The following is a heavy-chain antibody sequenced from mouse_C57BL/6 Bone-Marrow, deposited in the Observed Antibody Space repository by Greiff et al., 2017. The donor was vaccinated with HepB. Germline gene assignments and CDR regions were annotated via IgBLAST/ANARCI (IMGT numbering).Heavy chain of an antibody. CDR2: IYPGDGDT. Sequence: QVQLQQSGPELVKPGASVKISCKASGYAFSSSWMNWVKQRPGKGLEWIGRIYPGDGDTNYNGRFKGKATLTADKSSSTAYMQLSSLTSEDSAVYFCARSSYYGSRRGYYAMDYWGQGTSVTVSS. CDR1: GYAFSSSW. D-gene: IGHD1-1*01. V-gene: IGHV1-82*01. J-gene: IGHJ4*01. CDR3: ARSSYYGSRRGYYAMDY.